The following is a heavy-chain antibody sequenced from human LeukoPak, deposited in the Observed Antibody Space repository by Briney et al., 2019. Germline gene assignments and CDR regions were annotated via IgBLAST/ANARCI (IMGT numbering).Heavy chain of an antibody. V-gene: IGHV1-69*13. CDR3: ARDRGAAAAAFDI. CDR1: GGTFSSYA. J-gene: IGHJ3*02. CDR2: IIPIFGTA. Sequence: VASVKVSCKASGGTFSSYAISWVRQAPGQGLEWMGGIIPIFGTANYAQKFQGRVTITADESTSTAYMELSGLRSEDTAVYYCARDRGAAAAAFDIWGQGTMVTVSS. D-gene: IGHD6-13*01.